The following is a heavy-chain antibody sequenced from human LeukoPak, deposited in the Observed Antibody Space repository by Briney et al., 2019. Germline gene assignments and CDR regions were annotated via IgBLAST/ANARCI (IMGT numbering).Heavy chain of an antibody. CDR2: MSYSGSA. D-gene: IGHD6-19*01. V-gene: IGHV4-39*01. CDR1: GSSISSSDYY. CDR3: ARPYTSGWSGVKY. J-gene: IGHJ4*02. Sequence: SETLSLTCTVSGSSISSSDYYWGCIRQPPGKGLEWIGSMSYSGSAHYNPSLKSRVTISADTSKNQFSLKLSSVTAADTAMYYCARPYTSGWSGVKYWGQGTLVTVSS.